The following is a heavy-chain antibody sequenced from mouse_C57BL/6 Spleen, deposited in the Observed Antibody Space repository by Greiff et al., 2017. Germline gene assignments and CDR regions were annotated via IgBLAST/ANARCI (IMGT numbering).Heavy chain of an antibody. CDR1: GYTFTSYW. D-gene: IGHD2-1*01. V-gene: IGHV1-64*01. CDR3: ARSGGNAYYFDY. CDR2: IHPNSGST. Sequence: QVQLQQPGAELVKPGASVKLSCKASGYTFTSYWMHWVKQRPGQGLEWIGMIHPNSGSTNYNEKFKSKATLTVDKSSSTAYMQLSSLTSEDSAVYYCARSGGNAYYFDYWGQGTTLTVSS. J-gene: IGHJ2*01.